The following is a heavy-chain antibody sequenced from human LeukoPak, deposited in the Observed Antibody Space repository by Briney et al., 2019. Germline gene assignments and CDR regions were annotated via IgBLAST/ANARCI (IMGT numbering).Heavy chain of an antibody. D-gene: IGHD1-26*01. CDR3: AGDFPGSGSYYGVPFDY. CDR2: VNDRNDNT. CDR1: GYNFNIYG. Sequence: ASVKVSCKASGYNFNIYGISWVRQAPGQGLEWMGWVNDRNDNTNYAEKFQDRVTMTTDTSTSTAYMELRNLRTDDTAVYYCAGDFPGSGSYYGVPFDYWGQGTLVTVSS. V-gene: IGHV1-18*01. J-gene: IGHJ4*02.